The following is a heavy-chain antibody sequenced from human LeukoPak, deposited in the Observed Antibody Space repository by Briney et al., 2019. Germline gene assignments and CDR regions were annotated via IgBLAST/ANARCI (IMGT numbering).Heavy chain of an antibody. D-gene: IGHD3-9*01. Sequence: GASVKVSCKASGYTFTGYYMHWVRQAPGQGLEWMGWINPNSGGTNYAQKFQGRVTMTRDTSISTAYMELSRLRSDDTAVYYCAIDILTGFTAVPRSFFPPPQFDYWGQGTLVTVSS. CDR3: AIDILTGFTAVPRSFFPPPQFDY. J-gene: IGHJ4*02. CDR2: INPNSGGT. CDR1: GYTFTGYY. V-gene: IGHV1-2*02.